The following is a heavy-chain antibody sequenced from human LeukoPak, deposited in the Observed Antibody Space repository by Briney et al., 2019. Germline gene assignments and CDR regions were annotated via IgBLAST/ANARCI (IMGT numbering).Heavy chain of an antibody. J-gene: IGHJ4*02. D-gene: IGHD3-3*01. CDR3: AKDRNVGFLEWLLQLRSDY. Sequence: GGSLRLSCAASGFTFSSYGMHWVRQAPGKGLEWVAFIRYDGSNKYYADSVKGRFTISRDNSKNTLYLQMNSLRAEDTAVYYCAKDRNVGFLEWLLQLRSDYWGQGTLVTVSS. CDR2: IRYDGSNK. CDR1: GFTFSSYG. V-gene: IGHV3-30*02.